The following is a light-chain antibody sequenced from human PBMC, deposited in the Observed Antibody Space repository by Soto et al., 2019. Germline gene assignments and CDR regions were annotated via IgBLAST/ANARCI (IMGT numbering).Light chain of an antibody. Sequence: QSVLTQPPSASGTPGQRVTISCSGSSSNIGSNPVNWYQQLPGTAPKLLIYSNNQRTSGVPDRFSGSKSGNSVSLAIRGLQSEDEADYYCAAWDDSLNGPVVGGGSKLTVL. CDR3: AAWDDSLNGPV. CDR2: SNN. J-gene: IGLJ2*01. V-gene: IGLV1-44*01. CDR1: SSNIGSNP.